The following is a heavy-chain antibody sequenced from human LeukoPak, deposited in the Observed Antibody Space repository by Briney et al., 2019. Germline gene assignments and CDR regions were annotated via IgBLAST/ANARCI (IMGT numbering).Heavy chain of an antibody. CDR3: ARDKYYYDSSGGGYYFDY. Sequence: PGGSLRLSCAASGFTFDDYGMNWVRQAPGKGLEWVSFISTSSSYIHNADSVKGRFTISRDNAENSLYLQMNSLRAEDTAVYYCARDKYYYDSSGGGYYFDYWGQGTLVTVSS. CDR1: GFTFDDYG. V-gene: IGHV3-21*01. CDR2: ISTSSSYI. J-gene: IGHJ4*02. D-gene: IGHD3-22*01.